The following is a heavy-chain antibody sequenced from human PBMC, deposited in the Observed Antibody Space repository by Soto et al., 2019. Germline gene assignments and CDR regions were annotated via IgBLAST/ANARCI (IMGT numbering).Heavy chain of an antibody. D-gene: IGHD2-21*01. J-gene: IGHJ4*02. CDR3: ARDIAFSIGH. CDR1: GYAFRNYG. CDR2: INNYDGHI. V-gene: IGHV1-18*01. Sequence: QVQLVKSGAEVKKPGASVKVSCKASGYAFRNYGISWMRQAPGQGLEWMGWINNYDGHIKLPQKFRGRITVTADTSTTTVYMELENLTSDDTTVYYCARDIAFSIGHRGQGTLVIVSS.